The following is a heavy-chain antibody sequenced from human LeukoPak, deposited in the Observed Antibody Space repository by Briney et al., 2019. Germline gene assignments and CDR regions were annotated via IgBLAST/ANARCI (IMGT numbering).Heavy chain of an antibody. V-gene: IGHV4-30-4*08. CDR2: IYYSGST. CDR1: GGSISSGDYY. J-gene: IGHJ4*02. CDR3: ARLYGDYKRPNFDY. Sequence: SETLSLTCTVSGGSISSGDYYWSWIRQPPGKGLEWIGYIYYSGSTYYNPSLRSRVTISVDTSKNQFSLKLSSVTAADTAVYYCARLYGDYKRPNFDYWGQGTLVTVSS. D-gene: IGHD4-17*01.